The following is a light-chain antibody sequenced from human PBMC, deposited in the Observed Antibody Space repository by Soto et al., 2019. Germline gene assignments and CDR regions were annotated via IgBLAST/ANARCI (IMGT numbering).Light chain of an antibody. CDR3: SSYTSSSTSYV. V-gene: IGLV2-14*01. J-gene: IGLJ1*01. CDR1: SSDVGGYNY. CDR2: EVS. Sequence: QSALTQPASVSGSPGQSITISCTGTSSDVGGYNYVSWYQQHPGKAPKPMIYEVSNRPSGVSNRFSGSKSGNTASPTISGLQAEDEADYYCSSYTSSSTSYVFGTGTKVTVL.